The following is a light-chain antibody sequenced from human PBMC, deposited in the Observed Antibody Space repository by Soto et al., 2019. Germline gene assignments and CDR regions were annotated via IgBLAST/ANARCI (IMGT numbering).Light chain of an antibody. V-gene: IGKV1-39*01. CDR3: QQTYTTPLT. J-gene: IGKJ4*01. Sequence: DIQMTQSPSSLSASVGDRVTITCRASQSCSVYLNWYQQKPGKAPRLLIYAATTLQSGVPSRFSGSGSGTDFTLTITSRQPDDFATYYCQQTYTTPLTFGGGTKVEIK. CDR1: QSCSVY. CDR2: AAT.